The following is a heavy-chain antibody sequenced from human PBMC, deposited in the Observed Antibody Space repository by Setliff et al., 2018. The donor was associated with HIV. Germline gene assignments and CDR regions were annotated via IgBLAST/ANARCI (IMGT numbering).Heavy chain of an antibody. CDR1: GGSISSGSYY. V-gene: IGHV4-61*02. Sequence: SETLSLTCTVSGGSISSGSYYWSWIRQPAGKGLEWIGRIYSSGTTNYNPSLKRRVTISVDTSKNQFSLKLSSVTAADTAVYYCATWGRNNWNYFSYWGQGTLVTVS. J-gene: IGHJ4*02. D-gene: IGHD1-20*01. CDR2: IYSSGTT. CDR3: ATWGRNNWNYFSY.